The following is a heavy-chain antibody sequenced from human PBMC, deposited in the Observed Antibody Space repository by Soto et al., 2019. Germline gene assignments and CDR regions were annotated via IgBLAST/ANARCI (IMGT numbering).Heavy chain of an antibody. D-gene: IGHD3-16*01. Sequence: ASVKVSCKAFGYRFTSYGIGWARQAPGQGLEWMGWINAYNGNTNYAQNVQGRVTLTTDTSTSTAYMELRSLRSNDTAIYYCAMVDVYVTPSPQDVWGQGTTVTVS. CDR3: AMVDVYVTPSPQDV. CDR1: GYRFTSYG. J-gene: IGHJ6*02. V-gene: IGHV1-18*01. CDR2: INAYNGNT.